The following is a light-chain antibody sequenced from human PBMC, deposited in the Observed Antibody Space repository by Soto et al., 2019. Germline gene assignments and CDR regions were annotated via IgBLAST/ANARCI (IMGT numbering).Light chain of an antibody. J-gene: IGLJ2*01. CDR3: QSYDSTLSLVI. CDR1: STNVGAGYD. CDR2: DNN. V-gene: IGLV1-40*01. Sequence: QSALTQPPSVSGAPGQRVTISCTGTSTNVGAGYDVHWYQQLPGTAPKLLIYDNNNRPTGVPDRFSGSKSGTSASLAITGLQAEDEADYYCQSYDSTLSLVIFGGGTKVTVL.